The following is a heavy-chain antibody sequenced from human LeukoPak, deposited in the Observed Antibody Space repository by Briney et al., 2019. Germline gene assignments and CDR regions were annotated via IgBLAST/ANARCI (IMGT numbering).Heavy chain of an antibody. CDR3: ARRGSSSWILSESDDAFDI. J-gene: IGHJ3*02. CDR1: GYTFTIYY. V-gene: IGHV1-2*02. Sequence: ASVKVSCKASGYTFTIYYVHWLRQARGQGPEWMGWINPNGGGTKYAQKFQGRVTMTWDTSINTAYMDLGSLTSDDTAVYYCARRGSSSWILSESDDAFDIWGQGTMVTVSS. D-gene: IGHD6-13*01. CDR2: INPNGGGT.